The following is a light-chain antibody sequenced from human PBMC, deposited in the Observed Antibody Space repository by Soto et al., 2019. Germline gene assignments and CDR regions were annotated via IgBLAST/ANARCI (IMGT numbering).Light chain of an antibody. CDR2: DAS. CDR1: QSVSSY. Sequence: EIVLTQSPATLSLSPGERATLSFRASQSVSSYLAWYQQKPGQAPRLLIYDASNRATGIPARFSGSGSGTDFTLTIDGLEPEDFAVYYCQKRSNWPPVYTFGQGTKLEIK. V-gene: IGKV3-11*01. CDR3: QKRSNWPPVYT. J-gene: IGKJ2*01.